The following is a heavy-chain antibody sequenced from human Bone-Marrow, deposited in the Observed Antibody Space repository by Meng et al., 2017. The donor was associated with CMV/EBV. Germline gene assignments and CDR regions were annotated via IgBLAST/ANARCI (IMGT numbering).Heavy chain of an antibody. D-gene: IGHD6-19*01. CDR3: AKQLYPGIAVAGTGDY. V-gene: IGHV3-33*06. CDR2: IWYDGSNK. CDR1: GLTFSSYG. Sequence: GGSLRLSCAASGLTFSSYGMHWVRQAPGKGLEWVAVIWYDGSNKYYADSVKGRFTISRDNSKNTLYLQMNSLRAEDTAVYYCAKQLYPGIAVAGTGDYWGQGTLVTVSS. J-gene: IGHJ4*02.